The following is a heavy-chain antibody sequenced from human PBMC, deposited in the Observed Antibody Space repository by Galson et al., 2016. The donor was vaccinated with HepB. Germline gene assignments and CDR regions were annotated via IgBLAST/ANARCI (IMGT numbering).Heavy chain of an antibody. Sequence: SLRLSCAASGLWFSSHAMNWVRQAPGKGLEWVSYISVYRTIYYADSVKGRFTISRDNARNSLYLQMNTLRADDTAVYYCARSVEGHFDYWGQGILVTVSS. D-gene: IGHD1-1*01. J-gene: IGHJ4*02. CDR1: GLWFSSHA. CDR2: ISVYRTI. CDR3: ARSVEGHFDY. V-gene: IGHV3-48*03.